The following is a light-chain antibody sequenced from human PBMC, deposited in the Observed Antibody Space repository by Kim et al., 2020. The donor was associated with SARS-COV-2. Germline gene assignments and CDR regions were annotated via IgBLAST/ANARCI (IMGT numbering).Light chain of an antibody. CDR2: EAF. CDR3: QQRSNWPLT. V-gene: IGKV3-11*01. J-gene: IGKJ4*01. CDR1: QFVSSS. Sequence: WSAEERATLAGRASQFVSSSLAWYQQSPGQAPRLLIYEAFKRAPGIPERFSGSGSGTDFTLTISSLESEDFAVYYCQQRSNWPLTFGGGTKVDIK.